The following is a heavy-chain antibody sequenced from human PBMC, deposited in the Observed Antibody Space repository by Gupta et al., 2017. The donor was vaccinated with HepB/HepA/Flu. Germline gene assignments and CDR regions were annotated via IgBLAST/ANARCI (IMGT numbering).Heavy chain of an antibody. CDR2: ISSSSSTI. D-gene: IGHD3-22*01. CDR3: ARDQPYYYDSSGYFW. J-gene: IGHJ4*02. V-gene: IGHV3-48*02. Sequence: EVQLVESGGGLVQPGGSLRLSCAASGFTFSSYSMNWVRQAPGKGLEWVSYISSSSSTIYYADSVKGRFTISRDNAKNSLYLQMNSLRDEDTAVYYCARDQPYYYDSSGYFWWGQGTLVTVSS. CDR1: GFTFSSYS.